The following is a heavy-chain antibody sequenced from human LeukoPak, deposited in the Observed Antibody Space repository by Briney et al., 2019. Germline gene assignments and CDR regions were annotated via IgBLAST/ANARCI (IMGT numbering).Heavy chain of an antibody. D-gene: IGHD2-15*01. J-gene: IGHJ6*02. CDR3: ARDMTGRDCSGGSCYGYGLDV. CDR2: ITSSSSFI. V-gene: IGHV3-21*01. Sequence: GGSLRLSCAAYGFTFRSYSMNWVRQAPGKGLEWVCSITSSSSFIYHAESVKGRFTISRDNAKNSLYPQMNSLRAEDTAVYHCARDMTGRDCSGGSCYGYGLDVWGQGTTVTVSS. CDR1: GFTFRSYS.